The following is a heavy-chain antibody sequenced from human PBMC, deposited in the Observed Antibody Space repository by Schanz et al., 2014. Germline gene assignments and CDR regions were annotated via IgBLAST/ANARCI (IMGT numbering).Heavy chain of an antibody. Sequence: QVHLVESGGGLVKPGGSLRLSCAASGFTFSDYYMTWIRQAPGKGLEWVSYINGGGETTYYADSVRARFTISRDNAENSLFLQMTSLRAEDTAKYYCARGNYGMDVWGQGTTVTVSS. CDR1: GFTFSDYY. CDR2: INGGGETT. J-gene: IGHJ6*02. V-gene: IGHV3-11*01. CDR3: ARGNYGMDV.